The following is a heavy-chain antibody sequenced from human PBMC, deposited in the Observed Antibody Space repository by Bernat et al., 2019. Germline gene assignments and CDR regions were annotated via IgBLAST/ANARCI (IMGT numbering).Heavy chain of an antibody. CDR1: GFTFSTYW. V-gene: IGHV3-7*01. CDR2: IKQDGSEK. D-gene: IGHD6-13*01. J-gene: IGHJ4*02. Sequence: EVQLVESGGGLVQPGGSLRLSCTASGFTFSTYWMTWVRQAPGKGLEWVASIKQDGSEKYYLDSVKGRFTISRDNTKSSLYLEMNSLRGEDTAVYYCATRPRQPESWGQGTLVTVSS. CDR3: ATRPRQPES.